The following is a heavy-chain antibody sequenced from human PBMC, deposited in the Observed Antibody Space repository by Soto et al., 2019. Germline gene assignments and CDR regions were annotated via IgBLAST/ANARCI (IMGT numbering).Heavy chain of an antibody. CDR1: GSTFSSYG. D-gene: IGHD3-10*01. V-gene: IGHV3-30*18. CDR3: AKLVTSGSTPDY. CDR2: ISYDGSNK. Sequence: PGGSLRLSCAASGSTFSSYGMHWVRQAPGKGLEWVAVISYDGSNKYYADSVKGRFTISRDNSKNTLYLQMNSLRAEDTAVYYCAKLVTSGSTPDYWGQGTLVTVSS. J-gene: IGHJ4*02.